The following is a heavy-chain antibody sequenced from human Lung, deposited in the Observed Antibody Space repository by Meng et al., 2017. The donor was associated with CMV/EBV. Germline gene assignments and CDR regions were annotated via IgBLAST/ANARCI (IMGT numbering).Heavy chain of an antibody. V-gene: IGHV3-30-3*01. CDR2: ISYDGSNK. J-gene: IGHJ4*02. D-gene: IGHD2-15*01. Sequence: GQLVGSGGGVVQPGSPLGLSCAASGFTFSSYAMHWVRQAPGKGLEWVAVISYDGSNKYYADSVKGRFTISRDNSKNTLYLQMNSLRAEDTAVYYCAHGGGDCWGQGTLVTVSS. CDR3: AHGGGDC. CDR1: GFTFSSYA.